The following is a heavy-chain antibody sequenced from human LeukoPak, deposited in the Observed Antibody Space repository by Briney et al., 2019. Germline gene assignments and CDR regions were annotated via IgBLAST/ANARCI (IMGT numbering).Heavy chain of an antibody. J-gene: IGHJ4*02. CDR1: GFTFSSYG. D-gene: IGHD1-7*01. V-gene: IGHV3-30*02. CDR2: IRYDGSNK. Sequence: GGSLRLSCAASGFTFSSYGMHWVRQAPGKGLEWVAFIRYDGSNKYYTDAVKGRFSISRDNSKNTLYLQMNSLRPEDTAVYHCVKEELPRLWSLGYWGQGTLVTVSS. CDR3: VKEELPRLWSLGY.